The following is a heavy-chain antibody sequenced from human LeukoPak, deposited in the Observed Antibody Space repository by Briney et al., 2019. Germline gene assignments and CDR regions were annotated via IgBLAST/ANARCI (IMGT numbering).Heavy chain of an antibody. CDR3: ARDAYYYYDSSGYYQYYFDY. V-gene: IGHV1-46*04. CDR1: GYTFTSYY. Sequence: ASVKVSCKASGYTFTSYYMHWVRQAPGQGLEWMGIINPSGGSTSYAQKLQGRVTMTRDTSTSTVYMELSSLRSEDTAVYYCARDAYYYYDSSGYYQYYFDYWGQGTLVTVSS. CDR2: INPSGGST. D-gene: IGHD3-22*01. J-gene: IGHJ4*02.